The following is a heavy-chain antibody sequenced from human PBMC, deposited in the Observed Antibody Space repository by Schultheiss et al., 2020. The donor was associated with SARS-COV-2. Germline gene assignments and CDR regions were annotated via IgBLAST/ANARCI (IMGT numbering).Heavy chain of an antibody. CDR1: GGSFSGYY. V-gene: IGHV4-34*01. CDR3: ARECGGDCYLRFDY. CDR2: INHSGAT. D-gene: IGHD2-21*02. J-gene: IGHJ4*02. Sequence: SETLSLTCEVYGGSFSGYYWTWIRQPPGKGLEWIGEINHSGATNYNPSLKSRVTISVDTSKNQFSLKLSSVTAADTAVYYCARECGGDCYLRFDYWGQGTLVTVSS.